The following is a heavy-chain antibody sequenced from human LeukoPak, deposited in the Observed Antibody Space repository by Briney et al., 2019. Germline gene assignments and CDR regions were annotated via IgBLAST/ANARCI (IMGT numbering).Heavy chain of an antibody. V-gene: IGHV4-34*01. Sequence: PSETLPLTCAVYGGSFSGNYWNWIRQPPGKGLEWIWEINHSGSTNYNPSLKSRVTISVDTSKNQFSLNLNSVTAADTAVYYCARGSIAAAVTYWGQGTLVTVSS. J-gene: IGHJ4*02. D-gene: IGHD6-13*01. CDR2: INHSGST. CDR3: ARGSIAAAVTY. CDR1: GGSFSGNY.